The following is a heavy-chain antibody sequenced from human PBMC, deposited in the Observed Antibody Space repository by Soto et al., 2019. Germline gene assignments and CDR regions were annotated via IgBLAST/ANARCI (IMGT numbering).Heavy chain of an antibody. D-gene: IGHD4-17*01. CDR3: ARMIRGTTVTTFYAFDI. V-gene: IGHV1-18*01. CDR1: GYTFTSYG. J-gene: IGHJ3*02. CDR2: ISAYNGNT. Sequence: QVQLVQSGAEVKKPGASVKVSCKASGYTFTSYGISWVRQAPGQGLEWMGWISAYNGNTNYAQKLQGRVTMTTDTSTSTACMELRSLRSDDTAVYYCARMIRGTTVTTFYAFDIWGQGTMVTVSS.